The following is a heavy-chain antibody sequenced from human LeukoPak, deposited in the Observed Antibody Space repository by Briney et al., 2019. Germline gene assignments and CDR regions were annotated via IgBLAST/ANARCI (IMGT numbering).Heavy chain of an antibody. D-gene: IGHD5-18*01. CDR3: AVGYSYGSHQVDAFDI. Sequence: SQTLSLTCTVSGGSISSGGYYWSWLRQHPGKGPEWIGYTYYSGSTYYNPSLKSRVTISVDTSKNQFSLKLSSVTAADTAVYYCAVGYSYGSHQVDAFDIWGQGTMVTVSS. V-gene: IGHV4-31*03. CDR1: GGSISSGGYY. J-gene: IGHJ3*02. CDR2: TYYSGST.